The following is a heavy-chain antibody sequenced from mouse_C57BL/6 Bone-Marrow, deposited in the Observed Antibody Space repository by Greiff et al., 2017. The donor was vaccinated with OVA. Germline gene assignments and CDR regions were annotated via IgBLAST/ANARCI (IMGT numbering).Heavy chain of an antibody. V-gene: IGHV1-55*01. Sequence: QVQLKQPGAELVKPGASVKMSCKASGYTFTSYWITWVKQRPGQGLEWIGDIYPGSGSTNYNEKFKSKATLTVDTSSSTAYMQLSSLTSEDSAVYYCARGAKIYDGYYYAMDYWGQGTSVTVSS. D-gene: IGHD2-3*01. CDR1: GYTFTSYW. CDR3: ARGAKIYDGYYYAMDY. CDR2: IYPGSGST. J-gene: IGHJ4*01.